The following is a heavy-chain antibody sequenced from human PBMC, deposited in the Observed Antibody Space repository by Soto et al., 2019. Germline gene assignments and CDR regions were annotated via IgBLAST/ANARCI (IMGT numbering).Heavy chain of an antibody. J-gene: IGHJ4*02. D-gene: IGHD3-10*01. CDR2: IKSKTDGGTT. CDR3: TTNYYASGSYSY. V-gene: IGHV3-15*01. Sequence: LRLSCAASGFTFSNAWMSWVRQAPGKGLEWVGRIKSKTDGGTTDCAAPVKGRFTISRDDSKNTLYLQMNSLKTEDTAVYYCTTNYYASGSYSYWGQGTLVTVSS. CDR1: GFTFSNAW.